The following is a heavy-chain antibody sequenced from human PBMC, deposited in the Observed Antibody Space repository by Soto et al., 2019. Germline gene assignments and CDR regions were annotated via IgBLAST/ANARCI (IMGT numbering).Heavy chain of an antibody. V-gene: IGHV3-23*01. CDR2: ISGSGGST. D-gene: IGHD3-22*01. J-gene: IGHJ4*02. Sequence: PGGSLRLSCAASGFTFSSYAMSWVRQAPGKGLEWVPAISGSGGSTYYADSVKGRFTISRDNSKNTLYLQMNSLRAEDTAVYYCAKDPLTMIVVVITGYFDYWGQGTLVTVSS. CDR3: AKDPLTMIVVVITGYFDY. CDR1: GFTFSSYA.